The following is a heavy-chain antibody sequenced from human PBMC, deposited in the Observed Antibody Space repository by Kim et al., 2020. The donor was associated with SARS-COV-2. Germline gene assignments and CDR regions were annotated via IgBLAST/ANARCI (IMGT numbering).Heavy chain of an antibody. Sequence: SETLSLTCTVSGASTRSSTYYWAWIRQPPGKGLEWIGTIFYSGTTYYNPSLKSRVTLFIDTSNQFSLKVSSVTAADTAVYYCARLHATYGSSSGDFEYYFDYWGQGSRVTVSS. CDR1: GASTRSSTYY. J-gene: IGHJ4*02. CDR3: ARLHATYGSSSGDFEYYFDY. D-gene: IGHD6-6*01. CDR2: IFYSGTT. V-gene: IGHV4-39*01.